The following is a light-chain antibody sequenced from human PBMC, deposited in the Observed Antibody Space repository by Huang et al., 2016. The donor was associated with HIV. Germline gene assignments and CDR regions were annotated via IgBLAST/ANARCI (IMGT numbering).Light chain of an antibody. CDR3: QQYHGIPWT. CDR1: QGIGNS. Sequence: DIQMTQSPSSLSASVGDRVTITCRASQGIGNSLAWYQQKPEKAPRLLLYATSRLESGVPYRFSGSGSGTHYTLTISTLQPEDIASYYCQQYHGIPWTFGQGTKVEIK. V-gene: IGKV1-NL1*01. CDR2: ATS. J-gene: IGKJ1*01.